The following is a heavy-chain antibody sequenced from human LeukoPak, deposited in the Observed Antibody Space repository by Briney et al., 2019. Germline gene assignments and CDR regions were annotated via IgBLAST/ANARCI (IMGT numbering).Heavy chain of an antibody. CDR2: ISGSGGST. CDR3: AKQVWELLTPLVY. V-gene: IGHV3-23*01. CDR1: GFTFSSYS. J-gene: IGHJ4*02. Sequence: GGSLRLSCAASGFTFSSYSMNWVRQAPGKGLEWVSAISGSGGSTYYADSVKGRFTISRDNSKNTLYLQMNSLRAEDTAVYYCAKQVWELLTPLVYWGQGTLVTVSS. D-gene: IGHD1-26*01.